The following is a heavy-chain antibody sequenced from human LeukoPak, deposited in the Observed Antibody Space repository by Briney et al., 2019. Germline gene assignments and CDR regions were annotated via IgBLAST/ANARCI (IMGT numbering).Heavy chain of an antibody. J-gene: IGHJ4*02. CDR3: AIEYYYDWSGTLDY. CDR1: GFTFSSYG. CDR2: ISYVGSNK. Sequence: GGSLRLSCAASGFTFSSYGMHWVRPAPGKGLEWVAVISYVGSNKYSADSGKGRFTNSRDNSKNTLYLQMNSLRAEDTAVYYCAIEYYYDWSGTLDYWGQGTLSPSPQ. D-gene: IGHD3-22*01. V-gene: IGHV3-33*01.